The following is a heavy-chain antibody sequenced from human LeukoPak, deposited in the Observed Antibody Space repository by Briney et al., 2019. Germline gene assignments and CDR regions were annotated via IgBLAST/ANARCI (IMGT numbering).Heavy chain of an antibody. CDR3: ARGHDSSGYYYHG. Sequence: SETLSLTCTISGDSISRSTYYWGWVRQPPGKGLEWIGSSYYSERSYYNPSLRSRATIFVDTSKNQFSLKLSSVTAADTAVYYCARGHDSSGYYYHGWGQGTLVTVSS. D-gene: IGHD3-22*01. J-gene: IGHJ4*02. CDR2: SYYSERS. CDR1: GDSISRSTYY. V-gene: IGHV4-39*01.